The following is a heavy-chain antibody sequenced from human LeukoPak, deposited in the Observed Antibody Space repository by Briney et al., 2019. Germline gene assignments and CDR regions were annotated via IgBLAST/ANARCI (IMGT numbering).Heavy chain of an antibody. J-gene: IGHJ5*02. D-gene: IGHD6-19*01. CDR2: ISGSDDRT. V-gene: IGHV3-23*01. CDR1: GFTFSGFG. CDR3: AKGDSSAWYESNWFDP. Sequence: PGGSLRLSCAASGFTFSGFGMNWVRQAPGKGLEWVTAISGSDDRTFYAGSVKGRFTVSRDNSKNTLYLQMSSLRAEDTAIYYCAKGDSSAWYESNWFDPWGQGTLVTVSS.